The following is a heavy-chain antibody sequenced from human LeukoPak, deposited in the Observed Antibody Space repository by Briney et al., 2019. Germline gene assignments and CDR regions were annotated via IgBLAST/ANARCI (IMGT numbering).Heavy chain of an antibody. Sequence: PGGSLRLSCAASGFTFDDYAMHWVRQAPGKGLEWVSGISWNSGSIGYADSVKGRFTISRDNAKNSLYLQMNSLRAEDTAVYYCARDTYSSSPRTFDYWGQGTLVTVSS. D-gene: IGHD6-13*01. J-gene: IGHJ4*02. V-gene: IGHV3-9*01. CDR3: ARDTYSSSPRTFDY. CDR1: GFTFDDYA. CDR2: ISWNSGSI.